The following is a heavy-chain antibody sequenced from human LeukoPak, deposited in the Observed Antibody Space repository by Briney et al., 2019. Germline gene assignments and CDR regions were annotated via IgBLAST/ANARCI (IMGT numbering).Heavy chain of an antibody. CDR2: ISGGGGTT. V-gene: IGHV3-23*01. Sequence: GGSLRLSCAASGFTFSSYAMSWVRQAPGKGLEWVSAISGGGGTTYYADSVKGRFTISRDNSKNTLSLQMNGLRAEDTAVYYCAKSKTTSWSDFDYWGQGTLVTVSS. J-gene: IGHJ4*02. CDR3: AKSKTTSWSDFDY. D-gene: IGHD2-2*01. CDR1: GFTFSSYA.